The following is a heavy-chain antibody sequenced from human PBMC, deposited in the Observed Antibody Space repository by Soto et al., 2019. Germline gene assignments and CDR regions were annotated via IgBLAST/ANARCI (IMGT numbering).Heavy chain of an antibody. J-gene: IGHJ3*02. V-gene: IGHV4-39*01. Sequence: SETLSLTCTVSGGSISSSSYYWGWIRQPPGKGLEWIGSIYYSGSTYYNPSLKSRVTISVDTSKNQFSLKLSSVTAADTAVYYCARRRSSGWFDIWGPGTMVT. D-gene: IGHD6-19*01. CDR2: IYYSGST. CDR3: ARRRSSGWFDI. CDR1: GGSISSSSYY.